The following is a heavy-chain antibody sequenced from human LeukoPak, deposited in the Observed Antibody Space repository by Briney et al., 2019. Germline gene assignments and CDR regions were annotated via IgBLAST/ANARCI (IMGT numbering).Heavy chain of an antibody. Sequence: HPGGSLRLSCAASVCTISSYWMNWVRQAPGKGLEWVANIREDGSEKYYVDSVKGRFTISRDNAKNSLFLQMDSLRAEDTAVYYCARPILNGWYEYWGQGTLVTVSS. CDR1: VCTISSYW. J-gene: IGHJ4*02. CDR3: ARPILNGWYEY. D-gene: IGHD6-19*01. CDR2: IREDGSEK. V-gene: IGHV3-7*01.